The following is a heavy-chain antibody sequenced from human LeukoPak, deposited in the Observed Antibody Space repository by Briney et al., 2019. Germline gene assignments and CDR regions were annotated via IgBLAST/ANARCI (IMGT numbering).Heavy chain of an antibody. Sequence: GASVKVSCKASGYTFTSYDINWVRQATGQGLEWMGWMNPNSGNTGYAQKFQGRVTITRNTSISTAYMELSSLRSEDTAVYYCARTYYYGSGSWGYYYYMDVWGKGTTVTVSS. J-gene: IGHJ6*03. CDR3: ARTYYYGSGSWGYYYYMDV. CDR1: GYTFTSYD. V-gene: IGHV1-8*03. CDR2: MNPNSGNT. D-gene: IGHD3-10*01.